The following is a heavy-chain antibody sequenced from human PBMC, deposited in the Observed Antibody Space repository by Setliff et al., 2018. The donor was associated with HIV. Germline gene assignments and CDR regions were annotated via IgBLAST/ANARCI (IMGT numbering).Heavy chain of an antibody. CDR2: IVPILNIA. Sequence: GASVKVSCKASGGTFGNYGVGWVRQAPGRGLAWVGGIVPILNIANYAQEFQGRATITADKSTSTVYMEVRDLKPDDTALYYCARGWSEGTHLFQVEYFQHLGQGTLVTVSS. CDR3: ARGWSEGTHLFQVEYFQH. J-gene: IGHJ1*01. V-gene: IGHV1-69*10. CDR1: GGTFGNYG. D-gene: IGHD2-8*01.